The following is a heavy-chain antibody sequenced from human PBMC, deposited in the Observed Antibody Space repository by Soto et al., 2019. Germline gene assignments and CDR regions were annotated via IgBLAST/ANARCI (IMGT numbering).Heavy chain of an antibody. CDR3: ARNPPNYYDSSGPSYDAFDI. Sequence: GESLKISCKGSGYSFTSYWIGWVRQMPGKGLEWMGIIYPGDSDTRYSPSFQGQVTISADKSISTAYLQWSSLKASGTAMYYCARNPPNYYDSSGPSYDAFDIWGQGTMVTVSS. D-gene: IGHD3-22*01. V-gene: IGHV5-51*01. CDR2: IYPGDSDT. CDR1: GYSFTSYW. J-gene: IGHJ3*02.